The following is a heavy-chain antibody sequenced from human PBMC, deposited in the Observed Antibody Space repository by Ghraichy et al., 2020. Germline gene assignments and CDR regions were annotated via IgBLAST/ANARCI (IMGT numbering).Heavy chain of an antibody. J-gene: IGHJ4*02. CDR1: RFAFSDFS. Sequence: GESLNISCAASRFAFSDFSMNWVRQAPGKGLEWVSYISSGSSTTYYADSVKGRFTISRDDAKNSVYLQMNSLRDEDTAVYYCARNPGLRVDYWGQGTLVTVSS. V-gene: IGHV3-48*02. CDR2: ISSGSSTT. D-gene: IGHD2-21*02. CDR3: ARNPGLRVDY.